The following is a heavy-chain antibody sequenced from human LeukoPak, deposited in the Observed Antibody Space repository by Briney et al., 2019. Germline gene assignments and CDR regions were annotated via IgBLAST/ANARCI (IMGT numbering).Heavy chain of an antibody. J-gene: IGHJ3*02. Sequence: SETLSLTCTVSGGSISSSSYYWGWIRQPPGKGLEWIGSIYYSGSTYYNPSLKSRVTISVDTSKNQSSLKLSSVTAADTAVYYCARGLAVAGTDAFDIWGQGTMVTVSS. CDR1: GGSISSSSYY. V-gene: IGHV4-39*07. D-gene: IGHD6-19*01. CDR3: ARGLAVAGTDAFDI. CDR2: IYYSGST.